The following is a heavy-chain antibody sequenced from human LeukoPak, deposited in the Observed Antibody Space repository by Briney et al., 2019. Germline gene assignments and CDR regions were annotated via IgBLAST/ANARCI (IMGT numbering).Heavy chain of an antibody. CDR1: GYTFTVYY. CDR3: ARGMPNQRYCSSTSCYIRNWFDP. J-gene: IGHJ5*02. Sequence: GASVTVSCKASGYTFTVYYMHWVRQAPGQGLEWMGWINPNSGGTNYARKFQGRVTMTRDTSISTAYMELSRLRSDDTAVYYCARGMPNQRYCSSTSCYIRNWFDPWGQGTLVTVSS. V-gene: IGHV1-2*02. D-gene: IGHD2-2*02. CDR2: INPNSGGT.